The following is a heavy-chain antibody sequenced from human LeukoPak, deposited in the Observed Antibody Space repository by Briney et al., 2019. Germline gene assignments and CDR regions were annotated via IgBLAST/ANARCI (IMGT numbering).Heavy chain of an antibody. V-gene: IGHV3-53*01. CDR1: GFSLRSNY. Sequence: GGALRLSCAASGFSLRSNYMSWVRQVPGKGVEWVSVIYSGGETYYADPVKGRFTVSRDNNKNTLFLQMKSLKAEDTAIYYCARQWKGSYSSAWYAFHYWGQGTPVTVSS. J-gene: IGHJ4*02. D-gene: IGHD6-19*01. CDR2: IYSGGET. CDR3: ARQWKGSYSSAWYAFHY.